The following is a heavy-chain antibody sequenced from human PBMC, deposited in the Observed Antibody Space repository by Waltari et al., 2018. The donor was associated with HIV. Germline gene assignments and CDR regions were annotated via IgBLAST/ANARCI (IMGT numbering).Heavy chain of an antibody. V-gene: IGHV3-9*01. Sequence: EVQLVESGGGLVQPGRSLRLSCAASGFTFDDYAMHWVRQAPGKGLEGGSGISWNSGSIGYADSVKGRFTISRDNAKNSLYLQMNSLRAEDTALYYCAKNYGAYTMGAFDIWGQGTMVTVSS. CDR1: GFTFDDYA. J-gene: IGHJ3*02. CDR2: ISWNSGSI. D-gene: IGHD4-17*01. CDR3: AKNYGAYTMGAFDI.